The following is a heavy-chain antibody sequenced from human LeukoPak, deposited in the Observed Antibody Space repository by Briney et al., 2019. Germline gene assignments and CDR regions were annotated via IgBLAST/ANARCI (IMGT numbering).Heavy chain of an antibody. CDR2: IYYSGST. D-gene: IGHD3-16*01. Sequence: PSETLSLTCTVSGGSISSYYWSWIRQPPGKGLEWIGYIYYSGSTNYSPSLKSRVTISVDTSKNQFSLKLSSVTAADTAVYYCARLSPGGLLGAWGQGTLVTVSS. J-gene: IGHJ4*02. CDR3: ARLSPGGLLGA. CDR1: GGSISSYY. V-gene: IGHV4-59*08.